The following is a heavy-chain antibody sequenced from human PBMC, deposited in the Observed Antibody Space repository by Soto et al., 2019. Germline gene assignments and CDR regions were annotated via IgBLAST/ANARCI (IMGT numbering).Heavy chain of an antibody. CDR3: ATSPYYYDSSGRDAFDI. CDR2: FDPEDGET. J-gene: IGHJ3*02. D-gene: IGHD3-22*01. CDR1: GYTLTELS. Sequence: ASVKVSCKVSGYTLTELSMHWVRQAPGKGLEWMGGFDPEDGETIYAQKFQGRVTMTEDTSTDTAYMVLSSLRSEDTAVYYCATSPYYYDSSGRDAFDIWGQGTMVTVSS. V-gene: IGHV1-24*01.